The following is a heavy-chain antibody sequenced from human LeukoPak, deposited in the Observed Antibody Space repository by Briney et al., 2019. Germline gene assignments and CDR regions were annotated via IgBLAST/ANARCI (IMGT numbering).Heavy chain of an antibody. CDR3: ATYSSLLLWFGELDY. Sequence: ASVKVSCKVSGYTLTELSMHWVRQAPGKGLEWMGGFAPEDGETIYAQKFQGRVTMTEDTSTDTAYMELSSLRSEDTAVYYCATYSSLLLWFGELDYWGQGTLVTVSS. CDR2: FAPEDGET. D-gene: IGHD3-10*01. CDR1: GYTLTELS. J-gene: IGHJ4*02. V-gene: IGHV1-24*01.